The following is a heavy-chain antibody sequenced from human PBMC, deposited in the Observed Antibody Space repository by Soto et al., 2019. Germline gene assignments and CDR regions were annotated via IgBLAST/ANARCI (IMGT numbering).Heavy chain of an antibody. J-gene: IGHJ5*02. CDR1: GYSFTSYW. CDR2: IYPGDSDT. V-gene: IGHV5-51*01. D-gene: IGHD2-2*01. Sequence: GEPLKISGKSSGYSFTSYWIAWVRQMPGKGLEWMGIIYPGDSDTRYSPSFQGQVTISVDKSISTAYLQWSSLKASDTAIYYCAKRGKESTRSFWFDPWGQGTLVTVSS. CDR3: AKRGKESTRSFWFDP.